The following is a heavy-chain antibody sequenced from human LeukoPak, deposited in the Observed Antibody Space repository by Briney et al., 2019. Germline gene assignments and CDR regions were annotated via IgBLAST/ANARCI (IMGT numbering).Heavy chain of an antibody. CDR2: IDPNSGGT. J-gene: IGHJ4*02. Sequence: SVKVSCQASGYTFYAYYLHWVRQAPGQGLEWMGWIDPNSGGTKYAQNLQGRVAMTRDTSISTAYMELSSLRSADTAVYYCARIGISGSYWDFDQWGQGTLVTVSS. D-gene: IGHD1-26*01. V-gene: IGHV1-2*02. CDR3: ARIGISGSYWDFDQ. CDR1: GYTFYAYY.